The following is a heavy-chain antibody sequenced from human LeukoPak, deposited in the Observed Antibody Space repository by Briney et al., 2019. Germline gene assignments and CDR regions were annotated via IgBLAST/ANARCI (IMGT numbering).Heavy chain of an antibody. CDR3: ARTQTLDY. D-gene: IGHD4-23*01. CDR2: INPNSGVT. Sequence: GASVKVSCKASGYTFTGFYMHWVRQAPGPGLEWMGWINPNSGVTNYAQKFQGRVTMTTDTSISTAYMELSGLRSDDTAVYYCARTQTLDYWGQGTLVTVSS. V-gene: IGHV1-2*02. CDR1: GYTFTGFY. J-gene: IGHJ4*02.